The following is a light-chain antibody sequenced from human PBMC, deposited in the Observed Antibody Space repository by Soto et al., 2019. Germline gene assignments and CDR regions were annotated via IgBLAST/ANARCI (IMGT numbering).Light chain of an antibody. J-gene: IGKJ1*01. Sequence: EIVMTQSPATLSVSPGERASLSCRASQSVSSKLAWYQQKPGQAPTLLIYATSTRATGIPARFSGSGSGTEFILTISSLQSEDFAVYYCQQHNNWPWTFGQGTKVEI. CDR3: QQHNNWPWT. CDR1: QSVSSK. CDR2: ATS. V-gene: IGKV3-15*01.